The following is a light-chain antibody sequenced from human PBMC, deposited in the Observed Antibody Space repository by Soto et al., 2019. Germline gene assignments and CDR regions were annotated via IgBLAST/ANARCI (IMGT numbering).Light chain of an antibody. CDR2: LGS. CDR3: MQTLQTPLT. Sequence: DIEMTQSPLSLPVTPGEPASISCRSSQSLLHSNGYNYLDWYLQKPGQSPQLLIYLGSNRASGVPDRFSGSGSGTDFTLKISRVEAEDVGVYYCMQTLQTPLTFGPGTKVDIK. V-gene: IGKV2-28*01. J-gene: IGKJ3*01. CDR1: QSLLHSNGYNY.